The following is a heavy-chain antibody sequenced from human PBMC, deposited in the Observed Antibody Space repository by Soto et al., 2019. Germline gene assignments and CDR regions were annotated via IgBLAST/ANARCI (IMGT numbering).Heavy chain of an antibody. D-gene: IGHD1-26*01. Sequence: SETPSLTCDVYCWALRWFILTWIRPTPGKGVQWIGQINHSGSANYIPSLKSRVTISVHTSNSQFSLELSSVTAADTAVYYCARGLITGSQYSGGWYYFDSWGQGTQVTVSS. CDR3: ARGLITGSQYSGGWYYFDS. V-gene: IGHV4-34*01. J-gene: IGHJ4*02. CDR2: INHSGSA. CDR1: CWALRWFI.